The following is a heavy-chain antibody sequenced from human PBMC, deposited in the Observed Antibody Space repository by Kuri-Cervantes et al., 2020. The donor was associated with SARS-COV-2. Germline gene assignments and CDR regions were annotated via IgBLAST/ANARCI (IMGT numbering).Heavy chain of an antibody. V-gene: IGHV3-30-3*01. D-gene: IGHD3-10*01. Sequence: GRSLKISCAASGFTFSSYAMHWVRQAPGKGLEWVAVISYDGSNKYYADSVKGRFTISRDNSKNTLYLQMNSLRAEDTAVYYCTRRGPPLWYFDLWGRGTLVTVSS. J-gene: IGHJ2*01. CDR1: GFTFSSYA. CDR2: ISYDGSNK. CDR3: TRRGPPLWYFDL.